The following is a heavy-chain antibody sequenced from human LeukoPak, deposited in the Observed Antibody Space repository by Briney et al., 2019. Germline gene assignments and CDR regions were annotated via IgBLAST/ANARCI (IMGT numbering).Heavy chain of an antibody. J-gene: IGHJ4*02. CDR1: GGSFSGYY. V-gene: IGHV4-34*01. CDR2: INHSGST. CDR3: ARLYTSDIKYDH. Sequence: PSETLSLTCAVYGGSFSGYYWSWIRQPPGKGLEWNGEINHSGSTKYNPSLKSRVTISVDTSKNQFSLKLSSVTAADTGVYYCARLYTSDIKYDHWNQGTLVTVSS. D-gene: IGHD6-6*01.